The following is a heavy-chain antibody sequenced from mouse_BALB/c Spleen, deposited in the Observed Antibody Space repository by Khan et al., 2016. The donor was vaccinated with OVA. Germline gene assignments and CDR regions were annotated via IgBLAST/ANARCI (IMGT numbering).Heavy chain of an antibody. Sequence: VQLQESGAELAKPGASVKMSCKASGYTFTTSWMHWVKQRPGQGLDWIGYINPSTGYTEYHQKFNDKPTLAAAKPSSTTYKQLNSLTSKDSAVDYCARRGVYGIFAYWGQGTLVTVSA. CDR3: ARRGVYGIFAY. J-gene: IGHJ3*01. D-gene: IGHD2-1*01. V-gene: IGHV1-7*01. CDR2: INPSTGYT. CDR1: GYTFTTSW.